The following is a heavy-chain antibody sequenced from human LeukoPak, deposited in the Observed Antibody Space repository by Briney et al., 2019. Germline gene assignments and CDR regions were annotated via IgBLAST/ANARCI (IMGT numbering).Heavy chain of an antibody. CDR1: GYTFTTYA. CDR3: ARDIYRGTDAYDM. D-gene: IGHD3-10*01. J-gene: IGHJ3*02. CDR2: INAGDDNT. V-gene: IGHV1-3*01. Sequence: GSVQVSCKASGYTFTTYAMHWVRPAPGQRLEWMGLINAGDDNTRYSENFQGRVTITKDTSANTAYMELSRLRSEDTAVYYCARDIYRGTDAYDMWGQGTMVTVSP.